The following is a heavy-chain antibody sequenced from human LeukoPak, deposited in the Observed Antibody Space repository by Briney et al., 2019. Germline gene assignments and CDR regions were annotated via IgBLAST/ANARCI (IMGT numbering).Heavy chain of an antibody. Sequence: GGSLRLSCAASGFTFIDYDMHWVRQVIGKGLEWVSAIGIRGDTHYSGSVKGRFTISRENAESSLYLQMNSLRAEDTAVYYCAKVNIVVVPAAIGIHDYWGQGTLVTVSS. V-gene: IGHV3-13*01. D-gene: IGHD2-2*01. J-gene: IGHJ4*02. CDR3: AKVNIVVVPAAIGIHDY. CDR2: IGIRGDT. CDR1: GFTFIDYD.